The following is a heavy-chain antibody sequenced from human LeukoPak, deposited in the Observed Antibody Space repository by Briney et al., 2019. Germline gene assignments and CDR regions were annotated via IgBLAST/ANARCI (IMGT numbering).Heavy chain of an antibody. CDR2: IYSGGNT. Sequence: GGSLRLSCTVSGFTVSINSMSWVRQAPGKGLEWVSFIYSGGNTHYSDSVKGRFTVSRDNSKNTLYLQMNSLRAEDTAVYYCARRAGEYSHPYDYWGQGTPVTVSS. V-gene: IGHV3-53*01. D-gene: IGHD2/OR15-2a*01. CDR3: ARRAGEYSHPYDY. J-gene: IGHJ4*02. CDR1: GFTVSINS.